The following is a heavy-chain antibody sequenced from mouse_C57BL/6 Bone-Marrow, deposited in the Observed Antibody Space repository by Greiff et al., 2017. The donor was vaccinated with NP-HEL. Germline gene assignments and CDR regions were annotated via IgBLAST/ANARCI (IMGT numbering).Heavy chain of an antibody. CDR2: IYPGDGGT. Sequence: QVQLQQSGPELVKPGASVTISCKASGYAFSGSWMNWVKQRPGKGLEWIGRIYPGDGGTTYNGKFKGKATLTADKSSSAAYMQLSSLSSEDSAVDFCARCYGSSPGWFAYWGQGTLVTVSA. J-gene: IGHJ3*01. D-gene: IGHD1-1*01. CDR1: GYAFSGSW. CDR3: ARCYGSSPGWFAY. V-gene: IGHV1-82*01.